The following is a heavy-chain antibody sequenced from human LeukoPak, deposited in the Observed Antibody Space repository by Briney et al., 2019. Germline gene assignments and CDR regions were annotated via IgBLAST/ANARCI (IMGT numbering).Heavy chain of an antibody. V-gene: IGHV4-34*01. CDR1: GGSFSGYY. Sequence: SETLSLTCAVYGGSFSGYYWSWIRQPPGKGLEWIGEISHSGSTNYNPSLKSRVTISVDTSKNQFSLKLSSVTAADTAVYYCASIRAYDSSGSPFDYWGQGTLVTVSS. D-gene: IGHD3-22*01. CDR2: ISHSGST. CDR3: ASIRAYDSSGSPFDY. J-gene: IGHJ4*02.